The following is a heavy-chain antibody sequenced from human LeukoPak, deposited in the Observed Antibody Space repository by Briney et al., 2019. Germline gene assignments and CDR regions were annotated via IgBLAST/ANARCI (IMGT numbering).Heavy chain of an antibody. V-gene: IGHV1-2*02. D-gene: IGHD4-17*01. J-gene: IGHJ6*03. CDR1: GYTFTGYY. CDR2: INPNSGGT. CDR3: ARDKLSTVTTDYYYYMDV. Sequence: ASVKVSCKASGYTFTGYYMHWVRQAPGEGLEWMGWINPNSGGTNYAQKLQGRVTMTTDTSTSTAYMELRSLRSDDTAVYYCARDKLSTVTTDYYYYMDVWGKGTTVTVSS.